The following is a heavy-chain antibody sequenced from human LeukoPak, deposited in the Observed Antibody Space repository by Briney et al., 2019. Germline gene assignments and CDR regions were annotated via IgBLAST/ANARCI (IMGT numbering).Heavy chain of an antibody. V-gene: IGHV3-21*01. CDR3: ARDATTVTNRPFDY. CDR2: ISSSSSYI. J-gene: IGHJ4*02. Sequence: GGSLRLSCAASGFTFSSYSMNWVRQAPGKGLEWVSSISSSSSYIYYADSVKGRFTISRDNAKNSLYLQMNSLRAEDTAVYYCARDATTVTNRPFDYWGQGTLVTVSS. D-gene: IGHD4-17*01. CDR1: GFTFSSYS.